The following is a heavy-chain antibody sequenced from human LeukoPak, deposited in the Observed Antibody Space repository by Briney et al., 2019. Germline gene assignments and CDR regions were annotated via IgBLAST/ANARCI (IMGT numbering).Heavy chain of an antibody. CDR1: GFTFSSYA. CDR3: AKVALYYYGSGSYYNA. D-gene: IGHD3-10*01. CDR2: ISGSGGST. Sequence: GGSLRLSCAASGFTFSSYAMSWVRPAPGKGLEWVSAISGSGGSTYYADSVKGRFTISRDNSKNTLYLQMNSLRAEDTAVYYCAKVALYYYGSGSYYNAWGQGTLVTVSS. J-gene: IGHJ5*02. V-gene: IGHV3-23*01.